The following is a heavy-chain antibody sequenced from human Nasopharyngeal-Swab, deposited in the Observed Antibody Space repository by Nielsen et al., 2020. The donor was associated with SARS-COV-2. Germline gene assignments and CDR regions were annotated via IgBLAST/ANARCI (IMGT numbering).Heavy chain of an antibody. J-gene: IGHJ4*02. CDR1: GFTFSSYS. V-gene: IGHV3-48*01. D-gene: IGHD5-18*01. Sequence: GGSLRLSCAASGFTFSSYSMNWVRQAPGKGLEWVSYISSSSSTIYYADSVKGRFTISRDNSKNTLYLQMNSLRADDTALYYCAKDQGYSYGAPDSWGQGTLVTVSS. CDR3: AKDQGYSYGAPDS. CDR2: ISSSSSTI.